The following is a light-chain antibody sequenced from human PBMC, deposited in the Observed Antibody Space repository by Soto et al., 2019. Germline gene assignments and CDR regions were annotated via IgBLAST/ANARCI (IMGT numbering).Light chain of an antibody. V-gene: IGKV3-11*01. CDR3: QQRSNWLT. CDR2: DAS. J-gene: IGKJ4*01. CDR1: QSVSSY. Sequence: IVLTQSPPTLSLTPGERATLSCRASQSVSSYLAWYQQKPGQAPRLLIYDASNRATGIPARFSGSGSGTDFTLTISSLEPEDFAVYYCQQRSNWLTFAGRAKVDI.